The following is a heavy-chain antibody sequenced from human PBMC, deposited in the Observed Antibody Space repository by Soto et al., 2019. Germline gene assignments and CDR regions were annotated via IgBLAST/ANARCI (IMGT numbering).Heavy chain of an antibody. CDR1: GGSVSSGDYY. D-gene: IGHD3-22*01. Sequence: SLSLTFTVSGGSVSSGDYYWSWIRQPPGKGLEWIGYIYYSGSTYYNPSLKSRVTISVDTSKNQFSLKLSSVTAADTAVYYCARNTHSHSTGYYDYYFDYWGQGTLVTVSS. CDR3: ARNTHSHSTGYYDYYFDY. J-gene: IGHJ4*02. V-gene: IGHV4-30-4*01. CDR2: IYYSGST.